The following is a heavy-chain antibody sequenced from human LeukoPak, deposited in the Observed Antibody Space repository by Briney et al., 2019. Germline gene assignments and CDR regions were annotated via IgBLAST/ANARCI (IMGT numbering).Heavy chain of an antibody. V-gene: IGHV1-46*01. J-gene: IGHJ4*02. D-gene: IGHD1-1*01. CDR3: ARVSRQPDY. CDR2: ISPSGGST. Sequence: GASVKVSCKAFGYTFTGYWMHWVRQAPGQGPEWMGVISPSGGSTIYAQKLQGRVTMTTDTSTSTAYMELRSLRSDDTAVYYCARVSRQPDYWGQGTLVTVSS. CDR1: GYTFTGYW.